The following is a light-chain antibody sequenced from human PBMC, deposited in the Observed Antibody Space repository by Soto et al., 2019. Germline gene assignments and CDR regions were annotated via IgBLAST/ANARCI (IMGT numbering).Light chain of an antibody. Sequence: EIVLTQSPGTLSLSPGERATLSCRASQSVSSGFLAWYQQKPGQAPSLLIYGASSRATGIPDRFSGSGSGTDFTLTISRLEPEDFAVYYCQQYDSSPVTLGQGTKVEIK. V-gene: IGKV3-20*01. CDR3: QQYDSSPVT. CDR1: QSVSSGF. CDR2: GAS. J-gene: IGKJ1*01.